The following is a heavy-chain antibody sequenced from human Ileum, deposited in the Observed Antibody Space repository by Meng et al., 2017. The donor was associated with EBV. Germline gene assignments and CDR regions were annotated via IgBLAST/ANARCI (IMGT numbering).Heavy chain of an antibody. CDR2: ISSAGSYI. Sequence: EVQLVESGGGLVKPGGSLRLACVVSGFIYTSYNMNWVRQAPGKGLEWVSSISSAGSYIDYADSVKGRFTISRDNAENLLYLQMNSLRADDTAVYYCARDGLMGDPFDNWGQGTPVTVSS. V-gene: IGHV3-21*01. D-gene: IGHD2-21*02. CDR3: ARDGLMGDPFDN. J-gene: IGHJ4*02. CDR1: GFIYTSYN.